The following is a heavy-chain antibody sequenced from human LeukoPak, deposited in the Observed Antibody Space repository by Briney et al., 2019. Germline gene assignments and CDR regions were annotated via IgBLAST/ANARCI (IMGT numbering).Heavy chain of an antibody. CDR2: INPNSGGT. Sequence: GASVKVSCKASGYTFTGYYMHWVRQAPGQGLEWMGWINPNSGGTNCAQKFQGRVTMTRDTSISTAYMELSRLRSDDTAVYYCARAPHLYDSSGYFDYWGQGTLVTVSS. D-gene: IGHD3-22*01. CDR1: GYTFTGYY. CDR3: ARAPHLYDSSGYFDY. J-gene: IGHJ4*02. V-gene: IGHV1-2*02.